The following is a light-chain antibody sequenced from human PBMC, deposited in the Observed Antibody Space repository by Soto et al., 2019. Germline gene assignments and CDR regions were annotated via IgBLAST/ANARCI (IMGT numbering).Light chain of an antibody. CDR1: NRDIGNYKY. Sequence: QSGLTRASSVSGSPGQSITIPCTGTNRDIGNYKYGSWYQHHPGKTPKPMVYEGTNRPSGGSYRFSGFQSGMTGLLTLSGGQQEDVADYYCAHYNLHNTPAVLGTGT. CDR3: AHYNLHNTPAV. V-gene: IGLV2-14*01. CDR2: EGT. J-gene: IGLJ1*01.